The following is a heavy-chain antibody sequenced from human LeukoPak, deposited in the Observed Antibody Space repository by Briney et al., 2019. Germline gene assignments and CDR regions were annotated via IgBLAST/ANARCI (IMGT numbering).Heavy chain of an antibody. J-gene: IGHJ4*02. CDR2: ISGSGGST. V-gene: IGHV3-23*01. D-gene: IGHD2-21*02. CDR3: AKWRGGDCYLDY. CDR1: GFIFSSYA. Sequence: GGSLRLSCAASGFIFSSYAMSWVRQAPGKGLEWVSAISGSGGSTYYADSVKGRFTISRDNSKNTLYLHVNSLRAEDTAVYYCAKWRGGDCYLDYWGQGTLVTVSS.